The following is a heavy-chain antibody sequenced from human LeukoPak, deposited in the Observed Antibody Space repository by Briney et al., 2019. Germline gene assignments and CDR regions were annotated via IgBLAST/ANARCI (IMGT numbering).Heavy chain of an antibody. V-gene: IGHV1-2*02. D-gene: IGHD5-18*01. Sequence: GASVKVSCKASGYTFTGYYINWVRQAPGQGLEWMGWINPSSVGTNYAQKFQGRVTMTRDTSISTAYMELSRLRSDDTAVYCCARVYRSGSIYGQGYFDNWGQGTLVTVSS. CDR1: GYTFTGYY. J-gene: IGHJ4*02. CDR2: INPSSVGT. CDR3: ARVYRSGSIYGQGYFDN.